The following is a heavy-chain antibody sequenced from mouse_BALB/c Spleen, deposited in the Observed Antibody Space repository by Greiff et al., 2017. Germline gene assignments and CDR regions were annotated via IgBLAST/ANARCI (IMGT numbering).Heavy chain of an antibody. D-gene: IGHD2-4*01. Sequence: DVKLVESGGGLVKPGGSLKLSCAASGFAFSSYDMSWVRQTPEKRLEWVAYISSGGGSTYYPDTVKGRFTISRDNAKNTLYLQMSSLKSEDTAMYYCARLRLPFAYWGQGTLVTVSA. V-gene: IGHV5-12-1*01. CDR1: GFAFSSYD. CDR3: ARLRLPFAY. CDR2: ISSGGGST. J-gene: IGHJ3*01.